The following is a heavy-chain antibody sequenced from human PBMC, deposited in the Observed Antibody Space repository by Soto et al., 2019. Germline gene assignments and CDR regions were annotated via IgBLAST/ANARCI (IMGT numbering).Heavy chain of an antibody. D-gene: IGHD4-4*01. V-gene: IGHV1-69*05. J-gene: IGHJ6*03. CDR3: ARDPDSNYEGYMDV. CDR2: IIPIFGTA. CDR1: GGTFSSYA. Sequence: SVKVSCKASGGTFSSYAISWVRQAPGQGLEWMGGIIPIFGTANYAQKFQGRVTMTTDTSTSTAYMELRSLRSDDTAVYYCARDPDSNYEGYMDVWGKGTTVTVSS.